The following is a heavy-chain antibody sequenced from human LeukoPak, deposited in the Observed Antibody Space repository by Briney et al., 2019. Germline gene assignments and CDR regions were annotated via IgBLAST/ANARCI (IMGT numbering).Heavy chain of an antibody. V-gene: IGHV4-30-4*07. CDR2: IYSSGRS. J-gene: IGHJ4*02. D-gene: IGHD3-10*01. Sequence: SETLSLTCDVSGDSISSGGYSWSWVRQPPGKGLEWIGYIYSSGRSYYNPSLQSRVTISIDTSKNEFSLKVTSVTAADTAVYYCDRDPYDSGIWGQGTLVTVSS. CDR3: DRDPYDSGI. CDR1: GDSISSGGYS.